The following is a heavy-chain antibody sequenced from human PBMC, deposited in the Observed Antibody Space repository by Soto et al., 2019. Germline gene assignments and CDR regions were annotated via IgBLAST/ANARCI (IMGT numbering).Heavy chain of an antibody. CDR1: GGSISNHY. J-gene: IGHJ5*02. CDR3: ARGGYRTLAWFDP. V-gene: IGHV4-59*11. CDR2: IYHSGTT. Sequence: QVQVQESGPGLVKPSETLSLTCTVSGGSISNHYWSWIRQSPGKGLEWIANIYHSGTTNYNLSLKSRVTISIDSSKNQVSLKLNSVTAADTAVYYCARGGYRTLAWFDPWGQGTLVTVSS. D-gene: IGHD6-13*01.